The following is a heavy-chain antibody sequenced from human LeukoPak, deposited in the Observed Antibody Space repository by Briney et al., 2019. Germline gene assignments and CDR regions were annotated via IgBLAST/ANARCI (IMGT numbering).Heavy chain of an antibody. J-gene: IGHJ5*02. Sequence: GGSLRLSCATSGFTFNNYNMNWVRQAPGRALEWVSSITSSGTYIFYADSVKGRFTISRDNAKSSVYLQMNSLRAEDTAVYYCAGGYSSSWYTFDPWGQGTLVTVSS. D-gene: IGHD6-13*01. CDR2: ITSSGTYI. CDR3: AGGYSSSWYTFDP. V-gene: IGHV3-21*01. CDR1: GFTFNNYN.